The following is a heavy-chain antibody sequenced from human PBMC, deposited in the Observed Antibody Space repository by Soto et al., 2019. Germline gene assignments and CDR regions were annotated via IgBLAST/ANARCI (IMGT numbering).Heavy chain of an antibody. Sequence: PSETLSLTCAVSGGSISIYFWSWIRQPPGKGLEWIGYIYYSGSTNYNPSLKSRVTISVDTSKNQFSLKLSSVTAADTAVYYCARRLCGGSCYSDYWGQGTLVTVSS. CDR2: IYYSGST. J-gene: IGHJ4*02. CDR1: GGSISIYF. D-gene: IGHD2-15*01. CDR3: ARRLCGGSCYSDY. V-gene: IGHV4-59*08.